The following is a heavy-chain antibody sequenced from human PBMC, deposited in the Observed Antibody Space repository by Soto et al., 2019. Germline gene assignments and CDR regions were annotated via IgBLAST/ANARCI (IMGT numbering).Heavy chain of an antibody. CDR3: VRGDNWNDEASDY. D-gene: IGHD1-1*01. CDR1: GFMFSNHG. CDR2: IWSDGNNR. J-gene: IGHJ4*02. V-gene: IGHV3-33*01. Sequence: PAGSLRLSCAASGFMFSNHGMHWVRQAPGKGLEWVAVIWSDGNNRYYADSVKGRFTISRDNSKNTLYLQMNSLRAEDTAVYYCVRGDNWNDEASDYWGQGTLVTVSS.